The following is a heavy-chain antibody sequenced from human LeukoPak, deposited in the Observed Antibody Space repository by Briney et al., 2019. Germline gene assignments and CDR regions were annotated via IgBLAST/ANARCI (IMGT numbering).Heavy chain of an antibody. CDR2: IYSGGNT. Sequence: GGSLRLSCAASGFTVSTNYMSWVREAPGRGLEWVSVIYSGGNTYYADSVKGRFTISRDNSKNTLYLQMNSLRAEDTAVYYCARDSGTTVGYFDYWGQGTLVTVSS. V-gene: IGHV3-66*01. CDR1: GFTVSTNY. J-gene: IGHJ4*02. CDR3: ARDSGTTVGYFDY. D-gene: IGHD4-23*01.